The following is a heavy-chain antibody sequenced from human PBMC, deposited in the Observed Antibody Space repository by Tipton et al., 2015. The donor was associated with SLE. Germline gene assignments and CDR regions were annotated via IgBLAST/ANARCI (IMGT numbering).Heavy chain of an antibody. Sequence: TLSLTCTVSGYSLSTSSYFWGWIRQPPGKGLEWIGSIYYSGSTYYYPSLKSRITISVDTSKNQFSLEVRSVTAADTAVYYCARAPSGSHDFDYWGQGTLVTVSS. CDR3: ARAPSGSHDFDY. CDR1: GYSLSTSSYF. J-gene: IGHJ4*02. V-gene: IGHV4-39*07. D-gene: IGHD1-26*01. CDR2: IYYSGST.